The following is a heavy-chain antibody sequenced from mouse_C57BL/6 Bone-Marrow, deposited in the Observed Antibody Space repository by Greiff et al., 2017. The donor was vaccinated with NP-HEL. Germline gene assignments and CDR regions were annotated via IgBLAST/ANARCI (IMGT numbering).Heavy chain of an antibody. J-gene: IGHJ2*01. D-gene: IGHD2-4*01. Sequence: VQLQQSGPELVKPGASVKISCKASGYAFSSSWMNWGKQRPGKGLEWIGRIYPGDGDTNYNGKFKGKATLTADKSSSTAYMQLSSLTSEDSAVYFCARMGGLRRGGKYFDYWGQGTTLTVSS. CDR2: IYPGDGDT. CDR1: GYAFSSSW. CDR3: ARMGGLRRGGKYFDY. V-gene: IGHV1-82*01.